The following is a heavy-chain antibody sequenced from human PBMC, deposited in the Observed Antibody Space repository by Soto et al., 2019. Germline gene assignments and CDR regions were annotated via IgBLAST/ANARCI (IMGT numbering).Heavy chain of an antibody. Sequence: SETLSLTCTVSGGSISSSSYYWGWIRQPPGKGLEWIGSIYYSGSTYYNPSLKSRVTISVDTSKNQFSLKLSSVTAADTAVYYCARFAVASVSYYYGMDVWGQGTTVTVSS. CDR1: GGSISSSSYY. CDR3: ARFAVASVSYYYGMDV. D-gene: IGHD6-19*01. J-gene: IGHJ6*02. CDR2: IYYSGST. V-gene: IGHV4-39*01.